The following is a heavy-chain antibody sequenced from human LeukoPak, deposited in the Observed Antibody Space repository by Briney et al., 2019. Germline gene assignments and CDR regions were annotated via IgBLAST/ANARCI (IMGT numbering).Heavy chain of an antibody. CDR3: ARDPYYYDSSGYSGY. J-gene: IGHJ4*02. CDR1: GFTVSSNY. Sequence: PGGSLRLSCAASGFTVSSNYMSWVRQAPGKGLEWVSVIYSGGSTYYADSVKGRFTISRDNSKNTLYLQMNSLRAEDTAVCYCARDPYYYDSSGYSGYWGQGTLVTVSS. V-gene: IGHV3-66*02. CDR2: IYSGGST. D-gene: IGHD3-22*01.